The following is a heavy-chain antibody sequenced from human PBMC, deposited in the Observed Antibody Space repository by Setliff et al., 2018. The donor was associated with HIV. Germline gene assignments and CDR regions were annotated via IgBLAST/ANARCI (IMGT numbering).Heavy chain of an antibody. CDR3: ARDATSEGYMDV. J-gene: IGHJ6*03. Sequence: SETLSLTCTVSGGSICSYFWSWIRQSPEKGLEWIGYIHYSGSTNYNPSLKSRVTISVDTSENQFSLKLTSVTAADTAMYFCARDATSEGYMDVWGKGTTVTVSS. CDR1: GGSICSYF. V-gene: IGHV4-59*12. CDR2: IHYSGST.